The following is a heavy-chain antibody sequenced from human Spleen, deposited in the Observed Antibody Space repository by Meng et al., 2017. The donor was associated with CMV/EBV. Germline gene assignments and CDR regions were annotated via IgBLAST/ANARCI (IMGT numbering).Heavy chain of an antibody. Sequence: GESLKISCAASGFTFSSYWMHWVRQDPGKGLVWVPRISSDGSSTSYADSVKGRFTSSRDNAKNTLYLQMNSLRAEDTAVYYCARGRTPSFYYGMEVWGQGTTVTVSS. CDR2: ISSDGSST. CDR1: GFTFSSYW. CDR3: ARGRTPSFYYGMEV. D-gene: IGHD1-14*01. J-gene: IGHJ6*02. V-gene: IGHV3-74*01.